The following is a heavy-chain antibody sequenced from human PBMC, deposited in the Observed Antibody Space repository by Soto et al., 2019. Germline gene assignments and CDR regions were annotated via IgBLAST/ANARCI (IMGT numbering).Heavy chain of an antibody. V-gene: IGHV1-46*01. CDR1: GYTFTSYY. CDR3: ARVGGEERDFDY. D-gene: IGHD1-26*01. Sequence: QVQLVQSGAEVKKPGASVKVSCKASGYTFTSYYMHWVRQAPGQGLEWMGIINPSGGSTSYAQKFQGRVTMTRDTSTSTVYMELSSVRSEDTAVYYCARVGGEERDFDYWGQGTLVTVSS. CDR2: INPSGGST. J-gene: IGHJ4*02.